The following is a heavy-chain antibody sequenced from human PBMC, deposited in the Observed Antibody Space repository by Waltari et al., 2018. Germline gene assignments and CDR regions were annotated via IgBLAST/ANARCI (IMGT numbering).Heavy chain of an antibody. V-gene: IGHV3-7*01. CDR1: GFTFGGDW. CDR2: IKEDGSEK. D-gene: IGHD6-6*01. J-gene: IGHJ4*02. Sequence: EVQLVESGGGLVQPGGSLRLSWAAAGFTFGGDWMSWVRQAPGKGLEWVANIKEDGSEKSYVDSVKGRFTISRDNAKNSLSLQMNSLRAEDTAVYYCARISSTATRDSWGRGTLVTVSS. CDR3: ARISSTATRDS.